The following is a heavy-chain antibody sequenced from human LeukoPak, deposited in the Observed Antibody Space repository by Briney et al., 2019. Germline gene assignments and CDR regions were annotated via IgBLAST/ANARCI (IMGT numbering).Heavy chain of an antibody. V-gene: IGHV1-18*01. CDR3: ARATKYSSSWYPAHNWFDP. CDR1: GYTFTSYG. CDR2: ISAYNGNT. D-gene: IGHD6-13*01. Sequence: ASVKVSCKASGYTFTSYGISWVRQAPGQGLEWMGWISAYNGNTNYAQKLQGRVTMTTDTSTSTAYMELRSLRSDDTAVYYCARATKYSSSWYPAHNWFDPWGQGTLVTVSS. J-gene: IGHJ5*02.